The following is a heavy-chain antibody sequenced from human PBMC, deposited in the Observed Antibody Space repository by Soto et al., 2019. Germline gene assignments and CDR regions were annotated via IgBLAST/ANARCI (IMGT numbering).Heavy chain of an antibody. J-gene: IGHJ3*02. CDR2: ILVGGST. V-gene: IGHV3-23*01. D-gene: IGHD2-8*02. CDR1: GFTCSIYD. CDR3: AKATATGGGAFDI. Sequence: GGSLRLSCAASGFTCSIYDMSWVRQAPGKGLEWVSTILVGGSTHYPDSVKGRFTISRDNSKNTVFLQMNSLTAGDTAVYYCAKATATGGGAFDICGQGTMGTVSS.